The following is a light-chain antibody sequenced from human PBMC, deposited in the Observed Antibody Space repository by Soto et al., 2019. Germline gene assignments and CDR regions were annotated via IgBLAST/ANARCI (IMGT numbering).Light chain of an antibody. CDR2: GNS. J-gene: IGLJ3*02. CDR1: SSNIGAGYD. CDR3: QSYESSLSGGV. V-gene: IGLV1-40*01. Sequence: QSVLTQPPSVSGAPGQRVTISCTGTSSNIGAGYDVHWYQQLPGTAPKLLIYGNSNRPSGIPDRVSGAKSGTAASLAITGLQAGGEAEYNCQSYESSLSGGVFGGGTKLTVL.